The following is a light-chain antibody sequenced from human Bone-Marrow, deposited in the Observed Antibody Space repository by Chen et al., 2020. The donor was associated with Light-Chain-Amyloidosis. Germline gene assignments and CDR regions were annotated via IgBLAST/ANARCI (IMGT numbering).Light chain of an antibody. CDR2: RND. Sequence: QSVLTQPPSASGTPGQRVTISCSGSSSNIGSNYVYWYQQLPGTAPKLLIYRNDQRPSGVPDRCSGSKSGTSASLAISGLRSEDEADYYCAAWDDSRSAWVFGGGTKLTVL. CDR3: AAWDDSRSAWV. V-gene: IGLV1-47*01. J-gene: IGLJ3*02. CDR1: SSNIGSNY.